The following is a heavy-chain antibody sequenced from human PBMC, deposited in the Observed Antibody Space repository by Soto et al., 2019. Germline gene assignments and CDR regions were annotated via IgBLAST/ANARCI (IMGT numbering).Heavy chain of an antibody. V-gene: IGHV5-10-1*01. CDR1: DEIFNTYW. D-gene: IGHD1-26*01. CDR3: GRDFGSGHADV. Sequence: GESLKISCQTSDEIFNTYWITWVRQMPGRGLEWVGRIDPSDSYTTYNPSLKGHVILSVDKSMNTAYVQWTSLRASDTAMYFCGRDFGSGHADVWGQGTLVT. J-gene: IGHJ1*01. CDR2: IDPSDSYT.